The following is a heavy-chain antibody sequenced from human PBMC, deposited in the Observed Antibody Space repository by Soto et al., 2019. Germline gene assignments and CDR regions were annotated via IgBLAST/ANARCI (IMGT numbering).Heavy chain of an antibody. Sequence: SETLSLTCTVSGAAISSSNYYWGWIRQPPGKGLEWIGSIYYSGSTYYSPSLKSRVTISVDTSKNQFSLKLSSVTAADTAVYYCARIVHIAAAPELYFDYWGQGTLVTVSS. CDR3: ARIVHIAAAPELYFDY. CDR1: GAAISSSNYY. J-gene: IGHJ4*02. V-gene: IGHV4-39*01. D-gene: IGHD6-6*01. CDR2: IYYSGST.